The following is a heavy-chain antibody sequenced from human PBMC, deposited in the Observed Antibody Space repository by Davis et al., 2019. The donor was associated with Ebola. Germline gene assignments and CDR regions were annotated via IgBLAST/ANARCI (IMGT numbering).Heavy chain of an antibody. D-gene: IGHD4-11*01. Sequence: MPSETLSLTCAVSGGSVSSGDYSWSWIRQPPGKGLEWIGYIYYSASTYYNPSLKSRLIISIDMSKNQFSLRLSSVTAADTAIYFCARLPYINFYYYGMDVWGQGTTVTVSS. CDR2: IYYSAST. J-gene: IGHJ6*02. V-gene: IGHV4-30-4*07. CDR1: GGSVSSGDYS. CDR3: ARLPYINFYYYGMDV.